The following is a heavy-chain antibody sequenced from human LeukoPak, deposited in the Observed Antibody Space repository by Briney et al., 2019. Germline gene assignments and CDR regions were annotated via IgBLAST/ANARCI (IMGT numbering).Heavy chain of an antibody. CDR1: GGSFSGYY. V-gene: IGHV4-34*01. J-gene: IGHJ5*02. Sequence: SETLSLTCAVYGGSFSGYYWSWIRQPPGKGLEWIGEINHSGSTNYNPSLKSRVTMSVDTSKNQFSLKLSSVTAADTAVYYCARLSVATYGGKSGWFDPWGQGSLVTVSS. D-gene: IGHD4-23*01. CDR3: ARLSVATYGGKSGWFDP. CDR2: INHSGST.